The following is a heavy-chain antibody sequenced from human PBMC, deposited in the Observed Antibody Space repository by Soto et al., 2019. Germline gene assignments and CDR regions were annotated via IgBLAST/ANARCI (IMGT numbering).Heavy chain of an antibody. CDR2: INPNSGAS. V-gene: IGHV1-2*02. CDR3: VNKLSTYNWFDP. J-gene: IGHJ5*02. Sequence: ASVKVSCKAFGHSFIDYYLHWVRQAPGQGLEWMGWINPNSGASNYAQKFQGRVTMTKDTSLSTAYMELSRLTSDDTAVYYCVNKLSTYNWFDPWGQGTLVTVSS. CDR1: GHSFIDYY.